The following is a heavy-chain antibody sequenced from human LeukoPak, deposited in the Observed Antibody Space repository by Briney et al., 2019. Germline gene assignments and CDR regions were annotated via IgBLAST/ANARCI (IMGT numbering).Heavy chain of an antibody. Sequence: GGSLRLSCAASEFTFSSYWMTWVRQAPGKGLEWVANVSPDGGEKYLVDSVKGRFTISRDNTKNSLHLQMSSLRAEDTAVYSCARILRGGMSGYAFDYWGQGTLVTVSS. CDR3: ARILRGGMSGYAFDY. V-gene: IGHV3-7*01. CDR2: VSPDGGEK. J-gene: IGHJ4*02. CDR1: EFTFSSYW. D-gene: IGHD3-3*01.